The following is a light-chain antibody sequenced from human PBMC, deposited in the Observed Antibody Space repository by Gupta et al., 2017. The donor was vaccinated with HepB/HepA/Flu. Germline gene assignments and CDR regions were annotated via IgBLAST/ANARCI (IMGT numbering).Light chain of an antibody. V-gene: IGKV1-39*01. CDR3: QQSYTNNT. J-gene: IGKJ4*01. CDR1: ESVDKY. CDR2: AAA. Sequence: DIQMTQSPSSLSASLGDRVTITCRASESVDKYVSWYRQKPGKAPNLLIYAAATWQSGVPSRFSGSRSGAEFTLTSTRRQPEDFATYYWQQSYTNNTFGRGTKVEIK.